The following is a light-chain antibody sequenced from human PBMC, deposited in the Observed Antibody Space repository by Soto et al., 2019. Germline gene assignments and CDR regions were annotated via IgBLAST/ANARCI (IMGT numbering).Light chain of an antibody. J-gene: IGKJ3*01. V-gene: IGKV1-39*01. Sequence: DIQMTQSPSSLSASVGDTVTITCRASQTIATYLNWYQKKPGKAPNLLIYTASTLQSGVPPRFSGSGSGTDFTLTIRGLQPEDFATYYCQQGYTMSLTFGPGTKVDIK. CDR1: QTIATY. CDR2: TAS. CDR3: QQGYTMSLT.